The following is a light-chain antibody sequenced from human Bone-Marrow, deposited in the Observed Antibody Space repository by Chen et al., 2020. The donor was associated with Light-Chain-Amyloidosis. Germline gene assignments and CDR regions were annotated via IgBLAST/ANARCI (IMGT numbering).Light chain of an antibody. CDR2: GDS. CDR1: LSNIGAGYD. V-gene: IGLV1-40*01. J-gene: IGLJ2*01. CDR3: QSFDSSLSGSAVV. Sequence: QSVLTQPPSVSWAPGQRVTISCTGSLSNIGAGYDVRWYQQLPGKAPKLLIYGDSHRPSGVPDRFSGAKSGTSASLAITGLQADDEAHYYCQSFDSSLSGSAVVFGGGTKLTVL.